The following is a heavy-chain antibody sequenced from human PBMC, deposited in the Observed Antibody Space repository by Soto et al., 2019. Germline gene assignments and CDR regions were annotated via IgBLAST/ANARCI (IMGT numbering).Heavy chain of an antibody. CDR3: AKEVGYSSGYDYFDY. Sequence: EVQLLGSGGGLVQPGGSLRLSCAASGFTFSSYAMSRVRQAPGKGLEWVSGISGSGVSTHYADSVKGRFTISRDNSKNTLYLQMNSLRAEDTAVYYCAKEVGYSSGYDYFDYWGQGTLVTVSS. CDR2: ISGSGVST. J-gene: IGHJ4*02. V-gene: IGHV3-23*01. CDR1: GFTFSSYA. D-gene: IGHD6-19*01.